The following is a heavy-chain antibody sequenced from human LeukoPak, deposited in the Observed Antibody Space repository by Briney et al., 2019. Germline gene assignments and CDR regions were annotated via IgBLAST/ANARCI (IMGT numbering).Heavy chain of an antibody. CDR3: AKTGAGYYYMDV. J-gene: IGHJ6*03. CDR1: GFTFSSYA. V-gene: IGHV3-23*01. D-gene: IGHD7-27*01. Sequence: GGSLRLSCAASGFTFSSYAMSWVRQAPGKGLEWVSAISGSGGSTYYADSVKGRFTISRDNSKNTLYLQMNSLRAEGTAVYYCAKTGAGYYYMDVWGKGTTVTVSS. CDR2: ISGSGGST.